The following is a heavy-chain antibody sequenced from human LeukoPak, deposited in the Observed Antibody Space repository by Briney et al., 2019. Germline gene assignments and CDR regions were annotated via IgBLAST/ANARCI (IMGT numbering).Heavy chain of an antibody. D-gene: IGHD3-22*01. CDR3: ARYTVNKSGYSFDF. V-gene: IGHV4-30-4*08. Sequence: SETLSLTCTVSGGSISSGDYYWSWIRQPPGKGLEWIGYIYYSGSTYYNPSLKSRATISVDTSKNQFSLKLSSVTAAGTAVYYCARYTVNKSGYSFDFWGQGTLVTVSS. J-gene: IGHJ4*02. CDR1: GGSISSGDYY. CDR2: IYYSGST.